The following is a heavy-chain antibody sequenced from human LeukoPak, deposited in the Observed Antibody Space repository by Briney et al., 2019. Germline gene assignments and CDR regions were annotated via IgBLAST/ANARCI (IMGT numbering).Heavy chain of an antibody. Sequence: GGSLRLSCAASGFTFSSYAMSWVREAPGKGLEWVSAISGSGGSTYYADSVKGRFTISRDNSKNTLYLQMNSLRAEDTAVYYCAKAVDIVATEYYFDYWGQGTLVTVSS. CDR3: AKAVDIVATEYYFDY. V-gene: IGHV3-23*01. CDR1: GFTFSSYA. CDR2: ISGSGGST. J-gene: IGHJ4*02. D-gene: IGHD5-12*01.